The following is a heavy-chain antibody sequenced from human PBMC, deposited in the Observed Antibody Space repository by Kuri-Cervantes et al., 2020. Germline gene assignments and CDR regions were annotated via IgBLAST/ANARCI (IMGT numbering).Heavy chain of an antibody. CDR2: ISYDGSNK. CDR1: GFTFSSYG. CDR3: ARGIAARRGGIDY. J-gene: IGHJ4*02. D-gene: IGHD6-6*01. Sequence: GSLRLSCAASGFTFSSYGMHWVRQAPGKGLEWVAVISYDGSNKYYADSVKGRFTISRDNSKNTLYLQMNSLRAEDTAVYYCARGIAARRGGIDYWGQGTLVTVSS. V-gene: IGHV3-30*03.